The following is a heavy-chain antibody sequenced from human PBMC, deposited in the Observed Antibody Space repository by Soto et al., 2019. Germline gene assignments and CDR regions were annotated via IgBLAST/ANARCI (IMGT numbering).Heavy chain of an antibody. CDR2: IYYSGTT. CDR1: GGSISNFY. V-gene: IGHV4-59*12. Sequence: SETLSLTCTVSGGSISNFYWSWIRQPPGKGLEWIGYIYYSGTTSYNPSINSRVTISVDTSKNQFSLKLSSVTAADTAVYYCARGRITMVRGVIIVGWFDPWGQGTLVTVSS. CDR3: ARGRITMVRGVIIVGWFDP. J-gene: IGHJ5*02. D-gene: IGHD3-10*01.